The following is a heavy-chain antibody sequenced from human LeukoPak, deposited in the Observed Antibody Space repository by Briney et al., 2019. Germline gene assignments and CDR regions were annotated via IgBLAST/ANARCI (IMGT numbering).Heavy chain of an antibody. CDR3: TRLDGIYTYRPFDY. CDR2: ISKSSTYI. D-gene: IGHD3-16*01. Sequence: PGGSLRLSCVASGFTFSSYSIHWVRQAPGKGLEWVSSISKSSTYISYADSVKGRFTISRDNAKNSLYLQMNSLKTEDTAVYYCTRLDGIYTYRPFDYWGQGILVTVSS. CDR1: GFTFSSYS. J-gene: IGHJ4*02. V-gene: IGHV3-21*04.